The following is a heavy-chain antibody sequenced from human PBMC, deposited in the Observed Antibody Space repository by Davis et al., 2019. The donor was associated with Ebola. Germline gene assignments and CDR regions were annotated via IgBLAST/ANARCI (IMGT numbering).Heavy chain of an antibody. CDR1: GYSFTTYW. Sequence: KVSCKGSGYSFTTYWIAWVRQTPAKGLEWMGIIYPGDSDTRYSPSFEGQVTLSVDRSISTAYLQWSSLKASDTAMYYCAKQESPYGSSDYWGQGTLVTVSS. J-gene: IGHJ4*02. CDR3: AKQESPYGSSDY. CDR2: IYPGDSDT. D-gene: IGHD3-22*01. V-gene: IGHV5-51*01.